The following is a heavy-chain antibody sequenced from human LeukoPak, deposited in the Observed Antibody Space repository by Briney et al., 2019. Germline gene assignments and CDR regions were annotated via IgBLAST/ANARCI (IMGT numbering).Heavy chain of an antibody. V-gene: IGHV3-21*04. Sequence: PGGSLRLSCAASGFTFSSYNMNWVRQAPGKGLEWVSSITSSSRYIYYADSVKGRFTISRDDAKNSLFLQMNSLRAEDTAIYYCATINFRPYWGQGTLVTVSS. CDR2: ITSSSRYI. D-gene: IGHD1-1*01. CDR1: GFTFSSYN. CDR3: ATINFRPY. J-gene: IGHJ4*02.